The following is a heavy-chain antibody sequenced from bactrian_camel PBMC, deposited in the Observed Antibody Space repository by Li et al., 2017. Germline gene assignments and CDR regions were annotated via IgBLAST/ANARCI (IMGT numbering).Heavy chain of an antibody. CDR2: IANDGRT. CDR1: GVTFDEVD. D-gene: IGHD6*01. V-gene: IGHV3S60*01. Sequence: HVQLVESGGDSVQAGGSLRLSCTASGVTFDEVDMGWYRQAPGNECEFVSRIANDGRTYYTDSAKGRFTISQDKAKNTVYLQMNSLQAEDTAVYYCAIPGSWSPECGYWGQGTQVTVS. J-gene: IGHJ6*01. CDR3: AIPGSWSPECGY.